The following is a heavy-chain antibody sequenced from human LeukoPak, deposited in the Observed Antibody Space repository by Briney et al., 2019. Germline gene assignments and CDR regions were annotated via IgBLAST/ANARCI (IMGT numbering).Heavy chain of an antibody. CDR2: IIPIFGTA. D-gene: IGHD2-2*02. J-gene: IGHJ4*02. CDR3: ARDPLYCSSTSCYRSGYYFDY. CDR1: GGTFSSYA. V-gene: IGHV1-69*05. Sequence: SEKVSCKASGGTFSSYAISWVRQAPGQGLEWMGGIIPIFGTANYAQKFQGRVTITTDESTSTAYMELSSLRSEDTAVYYCARDPLYCSSTSCYRSGYYFDYWGQGTLVTVSS.